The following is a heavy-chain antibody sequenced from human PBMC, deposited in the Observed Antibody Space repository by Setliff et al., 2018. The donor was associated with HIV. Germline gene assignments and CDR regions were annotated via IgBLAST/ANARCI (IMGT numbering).Heavy chain of an antibody. D-gene: IGHD2-8*01. CDR2: IKEDGREK. CDR3: VGLRYYADGAWHGGDY. CDR1: GFSFSNSW. V-gene: IGHV3-7*03. Sequence: GGSLRLSCAASGFSFSNSWMTWVRQAPGKGLEWVATIKEDGREKYYVGSVKGRFTISRDASKSSMYLQMNSLKSEDTAVYYCVGLRYYADGAWHGGDYWGQGSLVTVSS. J-gene: IGHJ4*02.